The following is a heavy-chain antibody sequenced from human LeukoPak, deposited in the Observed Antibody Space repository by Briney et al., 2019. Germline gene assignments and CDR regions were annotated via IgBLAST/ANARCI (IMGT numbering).Heavy chain of an antibody. CDR2: IKEDGGEK. CDR3: ARVLPGYFDY. V-gene: IGHV3-7*01. CDR1: GFTFSSYW. Sequence: GGSLRLSCAASGFTFSSYWMSWLRQTPGKRLEWLANIKEDGGEKYYVDSVKGRFTISRDNAKTSLYLQMNSLRAEDTAVYYCARVLPGYFDYWGQGTLVTVSS. J-gene: IGHJ4*02.